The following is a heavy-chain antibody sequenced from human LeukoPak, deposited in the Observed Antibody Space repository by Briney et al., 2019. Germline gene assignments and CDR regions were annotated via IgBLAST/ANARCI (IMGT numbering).Heavy chain of an antibody. Sequence: ASVKVSCKASGYSFTGYYMHWVRQAPGQGLEWMGWINPNSGGTNYAQKFQGRVTMTRDTSISTAYMELSRLRSDDTAVYYCARAIVVVPAAIHDAFDIWGQGTMVTVS. CDR3: ARAIVVVPAAIHDAFDI. D-gene: IGHD2-2*01. J-gene: IGHJ3*02. V-gene: IGHV1-2*02. CDR1: GYSFTGYY. CDR2: INPNSGGT.